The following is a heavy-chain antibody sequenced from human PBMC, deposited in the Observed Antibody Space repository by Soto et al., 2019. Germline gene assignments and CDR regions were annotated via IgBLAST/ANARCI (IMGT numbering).Heavy chain of an antibody. J-gene: IGHJ4*02. Sequence: SETLSLTCAVYGGSFSGYYWSWIRQPPGKGLEWIGEINHSGSTNYNPSLKSRVTISVDTSKNQFSLKLSSVTAADTAVYYCARGVSETPFDYWGQGTLVTVSS. CDR1: GGSFSGYY. CDR3: ARGVSETPFDY. CDR2: INHSGST. D-gene: IGHD6-19*01. V-gene: IGHV4-34*01.